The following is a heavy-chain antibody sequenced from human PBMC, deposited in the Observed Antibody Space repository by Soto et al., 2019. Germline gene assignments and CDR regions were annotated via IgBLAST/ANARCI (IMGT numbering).Heavy chain of an antibody. D-gene: IGHD5-18*01. CDR2: IYSGGST. Sequence: EVQLVETGGGLIQPGGSLRLSCAASGFTVSSNYMSWVRQAPGKGLEWVSVIYSGGSTYYADSVKGRFTISRDNSKYTLYFQMNSLGAEDTAVYYCSSYSYGLYYFDYWGQGTLVTVSS. CDR1: GFTVSSNY. CDR3: SSYSYGLYYFDY. J-gene: IGHJ4*02. V-gene: IGHV3-53*02.